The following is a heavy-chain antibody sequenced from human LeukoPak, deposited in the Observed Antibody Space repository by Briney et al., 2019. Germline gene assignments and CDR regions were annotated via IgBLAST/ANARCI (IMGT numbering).Heavy chain of an antibody. Sequence: GASVKVSCKASGYTFTGHYMHWVLQAPGQGLEWMGWINPNSGGTNYAQKFQGRVTMTRDTSISTAYMELSRLRSDDTAVYYCARQRIGGYSGYDFDYWGQGTLVTVSS. CDR1: GYTFTGHY. CDR2: INPNSGGT. CDR3: ARQRIGGYSGYDFDY. V-gene: IGHV1-2*02. J-gene: IGHJ4*02. D-gene: IGHD5-12*01.